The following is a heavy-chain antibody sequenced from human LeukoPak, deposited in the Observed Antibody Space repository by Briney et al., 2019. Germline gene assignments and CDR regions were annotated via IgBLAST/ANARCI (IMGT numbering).Heavy chain of an antibody. J-gene: IGHJ4*02. Sequence: ASVKVSCKASGGTFSSYAISWVRQAPGQGLEWMGGIIPIFGTANYAQKFQGRVTITADEPTSTAYMELSSLRSEDTAVYYCARANQIGAARPFDYWGQGTLVTVSS. CDR1: GGTFSSYA. CDR3: ARANQIGAARPFDY. CDR2: IIPIFGTA. V-gene: IGHV1-69*13. D-gene: IGHD6-6*01.